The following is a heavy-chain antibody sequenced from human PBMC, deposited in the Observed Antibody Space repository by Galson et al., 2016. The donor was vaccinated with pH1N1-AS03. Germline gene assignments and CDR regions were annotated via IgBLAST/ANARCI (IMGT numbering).Heavy chain of an antibody. CDR3: ARLLGKAFPRLGRNFGMDV. CDR2: VDHSGII. J-gene: IGHJ6*02. Sequence: LSLTCDVLGGTFSGFFWNWVRQSSGKGLEWIGEVDHSGIITYNPSLRSRLNISLDTSSRQFSLKLTSVTAADTAVYFCARLLGKAFPRLGRNFGMDVWGQGTTVTASS. V-gene: IGHV4-34*01. CDR1: GGTFSGFF. D-gene: IGHD3-16*01.